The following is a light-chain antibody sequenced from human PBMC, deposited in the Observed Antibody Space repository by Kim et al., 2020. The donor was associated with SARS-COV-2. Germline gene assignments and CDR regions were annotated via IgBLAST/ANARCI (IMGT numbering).Light chain of an antibody. CDR1: QSVNSNY. V-gene: IGKV3-20*01. CDR3: QQYGDSWYT. Sequence: EIVLTQSPGTLSLSPGERATLSCRASQSVNSNYLAWYQQKPGQAPRLLIYGASSRATGIPDRFSGSGSGTDFTLTISRLEPEDFVVYYFQQYGDSWYTFGQGTKLEI. J-gene: IGKJ2*01. CDR2: GAS.